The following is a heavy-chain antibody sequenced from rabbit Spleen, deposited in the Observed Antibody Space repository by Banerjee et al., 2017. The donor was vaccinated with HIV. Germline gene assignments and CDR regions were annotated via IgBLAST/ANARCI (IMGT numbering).Heavy chain of an antibody. D-gene: IGHD6-1*01. J-gene: IGHJ4*01. CDR3: ARDIVYGGYGYHALDL. CDR2: INAVTGKA. V-gene: IGHV1S45*01. CDR1: GFSFSNKAV. Sequence: QEQLEESGGDLVKPEGSLKVSCTASGFSFSNKAVMCWVRQAPGKGLEWIACINAVTGKAVYASWAKGRFTISKTSSTTVTLQMTSLTAADTATCFCARDIVYGGYGYHALDLWGPGTLVTVS.